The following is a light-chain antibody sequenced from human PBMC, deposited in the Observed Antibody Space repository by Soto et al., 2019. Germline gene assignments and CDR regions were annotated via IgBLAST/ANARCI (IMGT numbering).Light chain of an antibody. CDR2: AAS. Sequence: DIQMTQSPSSLSASVGDRVTITCRASQGISNYLAWYQQKPGKVPKLLIYAASTLQSGVPSRFSGSGCGTDFTLTISRLQPEDVATYYCQEYKSVPCTFRRAIKVEIK. J-gene: IGKJ1*01. V-gene: IGKV1-27*01. CDR3: QEYKSVPCT. CDR1: QGISNY.